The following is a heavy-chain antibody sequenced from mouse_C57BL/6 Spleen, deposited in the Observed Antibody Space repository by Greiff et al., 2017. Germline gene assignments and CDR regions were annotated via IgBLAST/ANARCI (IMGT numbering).Heavy chain of an antibody. V-gene: IGHV3-8*01. CDR2: ISYSGST. CDR3: ASGSSWYFEV. CDR1: GYSITSDY. Sequence: EVKVIESGPGLAKPSQTLSLTCSVTGYSITSDYWNWIRKFPGNKLEYMGYISYSGSTYYNPSLNSRISITRDTSKNQYYLQLNSVTTEDTATYYCASGSSWYFEVWGTGTTVTVSS. J-gene: IGHJ1*03. D-gene: IGHD1-1*01.